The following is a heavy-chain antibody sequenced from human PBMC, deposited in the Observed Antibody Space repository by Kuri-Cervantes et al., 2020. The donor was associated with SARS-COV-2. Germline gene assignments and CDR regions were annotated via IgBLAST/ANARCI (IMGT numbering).Heavy chain of an antibody. CDR2: IRSKAYGGTT. D-gene: IGHD3-10*01. Sequence: GESLKISCTASGFTFGDYAMSWVRQAPGKGLEWVGFIRSKAYGGTTEYAASVKGRFTISRDDSKSIAYLQTNSLKTEDTAVYYCSRLMYGSGSYYPLSYWGQGTLVTVSS. V-gene: IGHV3-49*04. CDR3: SRLMYGSGSYYPLSY. J-gene: IGHJ4*02. CDR1: GFTFGDYA.